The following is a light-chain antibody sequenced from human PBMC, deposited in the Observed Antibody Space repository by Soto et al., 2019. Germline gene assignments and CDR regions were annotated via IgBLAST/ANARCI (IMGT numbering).Light chain of an antibody. CDR3: QEYETFSPWT. J-gene: IGKJ1*01. CDR2: KAT. V-gene: IGKV1-5*03. CDR1: QRIDTW. Sequence: DIQMTQNPSILSASVGDRVTITCRASQRIDTWLAWYQQKPGTAPKLLIYKATILQSGVPSRFSGSGSGTEFTLAISSLQPDDFATYYCQEYETFSPWTFGQGTKVDI.